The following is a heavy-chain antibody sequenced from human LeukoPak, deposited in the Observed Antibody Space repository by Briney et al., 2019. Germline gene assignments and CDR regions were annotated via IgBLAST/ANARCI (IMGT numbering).Heavy chain of an antibody. Sequence: AGGSLRLSCAASGFTFTSHAMSWVRQAPGKGLEWVSAISGSGGNTYYADSVKGRFTISRDNSKNTLYLQMNSLRAEDTAVYYCAELGITMIGGVWGKGTTVTISS. J-gene: IGHJ6*04. V-gene: IGHV3-23*01. CDR1: GFTFTSHA. CDR2: ISGSGGNT. D-gene: IGHD3-10*02. CDR3: AELGITMIGGV.